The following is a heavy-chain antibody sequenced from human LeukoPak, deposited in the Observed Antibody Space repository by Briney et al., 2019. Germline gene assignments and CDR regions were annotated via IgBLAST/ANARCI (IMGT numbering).Heavy chain of an antibody. J-gene: IGHJ4*02. V-gene: IGHV3-11*04. CDR3: ARDRRYTGYDPEYFDY. D-gene: IGHD5-12*01. CDR1: AFSFSDYY. CDR2: IGSTGTAR. Sequence: GGSLRLSCAASAFSFSDYYMSWIRQAPGKGLEWVSYIGSTGTARYYADSAKGRFTISRDNAKNSLYLQMNNLRAEDTAVYYCARDRRYTGYDPEYFDYWGQGTLVSVSS.